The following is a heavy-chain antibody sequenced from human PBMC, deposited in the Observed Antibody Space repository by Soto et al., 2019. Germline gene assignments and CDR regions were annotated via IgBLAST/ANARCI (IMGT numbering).Heavy chain of an antibody. CDR3: ARVGRDGYNILFDS. CDR1: GGTFNNYA. V-gene: IGHV1-69*01. CDR2: IIPIFGTS. J-gene: IGHJ4*02. D-gene: IGHD5-12*01. Sequence: QVQLVQSGAEVKKPGSSVKVSCTASGGTFNNYAISWVRQAPGQGLEWMGGIIPIFGTSHYAEDLQARVTITADDSTSTAYMELSSLRSEDTAVYYCARVGRDGYNILFDSWGQGTLVTVSS.